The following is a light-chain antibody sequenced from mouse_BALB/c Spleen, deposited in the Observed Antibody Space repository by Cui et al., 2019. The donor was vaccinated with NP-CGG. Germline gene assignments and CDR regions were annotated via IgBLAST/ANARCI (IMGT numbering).Light chain of an antibody. V-gene: IGLV1*01. CDR3: ALWYSNHWV. CDR2: GTN. Sequence: VVTQESAPTTSPGETVTLTCRSSTGTVTTSNYANWVQEKPDHLFTGLIGGTNNRTPGVPARFSGSLIGDKAALTITGAQTEDEAIYFCALWYSNHWVFGGGTKLTVL. J-gene: IGLJ1*01. CDR1: TGTVTTSNY.